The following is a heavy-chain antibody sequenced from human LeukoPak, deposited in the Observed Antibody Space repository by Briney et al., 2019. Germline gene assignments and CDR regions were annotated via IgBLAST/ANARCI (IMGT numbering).Heavy chain of an antibody. J-gene: IGHJ4*02. V-gene: IGHV1-2*06. Sequence: ASVKVSCKASGYTFTGYYMHWVRQAPGQGLEWMGRINPNSGGTNYAQKFQGRVTMTRDTSISTAYMELSRLRSDDTAVYYCANMGAVAGSFDYWGQGTLVTVSS. CDR3: ANMGAVAGSFDY. CDR2: INPNSGGT. CDR1: GYTFTGYY. D-gene: IGHD6-19*01.